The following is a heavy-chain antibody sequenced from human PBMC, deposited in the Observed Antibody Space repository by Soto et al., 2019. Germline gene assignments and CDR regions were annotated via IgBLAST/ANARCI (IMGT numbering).Heavy chain of an antibody. J-gene: IGHJ4*02. Sequence: EVQLVESGGGLVQRGGSLRLSCAASGFTVSNNYMSWVRQAPGKGLEWVSVIYGGGDTYYADSVKDRFTISRDNSKNTRYLHMNSLGAEDTAVYYCARGPYGSPPGYFDCWGQGTLVTVSS. D-gene: IGHD3-10*01. CDR3: ARGPYGSPPGYFDC. CDR1: GFTVSNNY. V-gene: IGHV3-66*01. CDR2: IYGGGDT.